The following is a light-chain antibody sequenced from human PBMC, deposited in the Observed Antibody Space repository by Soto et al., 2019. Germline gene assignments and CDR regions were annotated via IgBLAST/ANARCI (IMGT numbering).Light chain of an antibody. V-gene: IGKV3-20*01. CDR3: QQYGSSPRT. CDR2: AAS. Sequence: EIVLTQSPGTLSLSPGERATLSCRASQSVTSSYLAWYQQRPGQAPRLLIYAASSRATGIPDRFSGSGSGTDFTLTISRLESEDFALYYCQQYGSSPRTFGQGTKVEIK. CDR1: QSVTSSY. J-gene: IGKJ1*01.